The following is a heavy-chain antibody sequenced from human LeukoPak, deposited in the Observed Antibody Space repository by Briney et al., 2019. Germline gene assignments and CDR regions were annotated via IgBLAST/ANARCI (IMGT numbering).Heavy chain of an antibody. CDR3: ASSPPIPYYDAFYDAFDL. D-gene: IGHD3-22*01. Sequence: ASVKVSCKASGYTFTSYGISWVRQAPGQGLEWMGWISAYNGNTNYAQKLQGRVTMTTDTSTSTAYMELRSLRSDDTAVYYCASSPPIPYYDAFYDAFDLWGQGTMVAVSS. J-gene: IGHJ3*01. V-gene: IGHV1-18*01. CDR2: ISAYNGNT. CDR1: GYTFTSYG.